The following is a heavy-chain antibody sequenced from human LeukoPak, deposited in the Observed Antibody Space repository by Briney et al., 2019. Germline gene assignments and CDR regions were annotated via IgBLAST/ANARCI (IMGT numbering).Heavy chain of an antibody. D-gene: IGHD1-26*01. CDR1: GYSFTSYW. CDR2: IDPSDSYT. J-gene: IGHJ4*02. Sequence: GESLKISCKGSGYSFTSYWISWVRQMPGKGLEWMGRIDPSDSYTNYSPSFQGHVTISADKSISTAYLQWSSLKASDTAMYYCAFNVVLRGAKYHFDYWGQGTLVTVSS. CDR3: AFNVVLRGAKYHFDY. V-gene: IGHV5-10-1*01.